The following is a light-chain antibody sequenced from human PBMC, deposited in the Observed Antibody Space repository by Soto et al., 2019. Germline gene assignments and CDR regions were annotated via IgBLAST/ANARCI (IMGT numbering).Light chain of an antibody. Sequence: EVVMTQSPATLSVSPGERATLSCRASQNVNANLAWYQQKPSQAPRLLIHGASTRATGIPARFSGSGFGTEFILTISSLQSEDFAVYYCQQYNTWLWTFGQGTKVEGK. CDR1: QNVNAN. CDR3: QQYNTWLWT. CDR2: GAS. V-gene: IGKV3-15*01. J-gene: IGKJ1*01.